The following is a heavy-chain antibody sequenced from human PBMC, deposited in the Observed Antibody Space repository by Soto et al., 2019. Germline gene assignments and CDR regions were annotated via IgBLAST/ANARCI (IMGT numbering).Heavy chain of an antibody. J-gene: IGHJ3*02. CDR1: GGSMSSYF. Sequence: PSETLSLTCTVSGGSMSSYFWSWIRQPPGKGLEWIGYIYDTGKTKDNPSHKSRVTISVDTSKNQFSLKLNSVTAADTAVYFCARQATRAFDIWGQGTMVTVSS. D-gene: IGHD5-12*01. V-gene: IGHV4-59*08. CDR2: IYDTGKT. CDR3: ARQATRAFDI.